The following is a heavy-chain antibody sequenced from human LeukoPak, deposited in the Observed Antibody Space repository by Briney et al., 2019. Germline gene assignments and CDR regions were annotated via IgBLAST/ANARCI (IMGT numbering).Heavy chain of an antibody. Sequence: PGGSLRLSCAASGFTVSSNYMSWVRQAPGKGLEWVSVIYSGGSTYHVDSVKGRFTISRDNSKNTLYLQMNSLRAEDTAVYYCARASPGSSPFDYWGQGTLVTVSS. CDR1: GFTVSSNY. J-gene: IGHJ4*02. V-gene: IGHV3-53*01. CDR3: ARASPGSSPFDY. CDR2: IYSGGST. D-gene: IGHD6-6*01.